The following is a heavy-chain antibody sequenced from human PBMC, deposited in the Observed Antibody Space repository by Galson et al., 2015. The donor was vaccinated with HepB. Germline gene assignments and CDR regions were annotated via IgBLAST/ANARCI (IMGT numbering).Heavy chain of an antibody. CDR2: ISAYNGST. J-gene: IGHJ4*02. CDR3: ARAHCYDSSGYLGHFDY. V-gene: IGHV1-18*01. D-gene: IGHD3-22*01. CDR1: GYTLTELS. Sequence: SVKVSCKVSGYTLTELSMHWVRQAPGQGLEWMGWISAYNGSTNYAQKLQGRVTMTTDTSTSTAYMELRSLRSDDTAVYYCARAHCYDSSGYLGHFDYWGQGTLV.